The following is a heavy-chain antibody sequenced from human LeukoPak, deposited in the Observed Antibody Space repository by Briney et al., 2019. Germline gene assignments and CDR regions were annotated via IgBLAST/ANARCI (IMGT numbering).Heavy chain of an antibody. CDR1: GXSISSSSYY. D-gene: IGHD3-22*01. Sequence: SETLSLTCTVSGXSISSSSYYWGWIRQPPGKGLEWIGSIYYSGSTYYNPSLKSRVTISVDTSKNQFSLRLSSVTAADTAVYYCARTYYYDSSGYYFLYYFDYWGQGTLVTVSS. V-gene: IGHV4-39*01. CDR3: ARTYYYDSSGYYFLYYFDY. CDR2: IYYSGST. J-gene: IGHJ4*02.